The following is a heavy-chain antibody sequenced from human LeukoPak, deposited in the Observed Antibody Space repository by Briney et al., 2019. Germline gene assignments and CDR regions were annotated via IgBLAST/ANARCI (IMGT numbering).Heavy chain of an antibody. D-gene: IGHD2-15*01. J-gene: IGHJ3*02. CDR1: GGSISSYY. Sequence: SETLSLTCTVSGGSISSYYWSWIRQPPGKGLEWIGYIYYSGSTNYNPSLKSRVTISVDTSKNQFSLKLSSVTAADTAVYYCARDIARGAFDIWGQRTMVADSS. V-gene: IGHV4-59*01. CDR2: IYYSGST. CDR3: ARDIARGAFDI.